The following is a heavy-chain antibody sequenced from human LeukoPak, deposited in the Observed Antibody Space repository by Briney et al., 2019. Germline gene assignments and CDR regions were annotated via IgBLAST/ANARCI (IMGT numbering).Heavy chain of an antibody. CDR2: ISHDGSNE. V-gene: IGHV3-30*04. CDR1: GFTFSSYA. D-gene: IGHD2-15*01. Sequence: GGSLRLSCAASGFTFSSYAMQRVRQAPGKGLEWVAVISHDGSNEYYADSVKGRFTISRDKSKRTLYLQMNSLRPEDTAMYYCERVGSSNFDFWGQGTLVTVSS. J-gene: IGHJ4*02. CDR3: ERVGSSNFDF.